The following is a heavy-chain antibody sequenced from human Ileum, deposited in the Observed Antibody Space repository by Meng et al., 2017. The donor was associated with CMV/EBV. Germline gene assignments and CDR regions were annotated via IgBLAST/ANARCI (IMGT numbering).Heavy chain of an antibody. CDR3: ARGKGIAAAGDWFDP. Sequence: ASVKVSCKASGYTFTGYYMHWVRQAPGQGLEWMGWINPNSGGTNYAQKFQGRVTMTRDTSISTAYMELSRLRSDDTAVYYCARGKGIAAAGDWFDPWGQGTLVTGSS. CDR2: INPNSGGT. J-gene: IGHJ5*02. CDR1: GYTFTGYY. V-gene: IGHV1-2*02. D-gene: IGHD6-13*01.